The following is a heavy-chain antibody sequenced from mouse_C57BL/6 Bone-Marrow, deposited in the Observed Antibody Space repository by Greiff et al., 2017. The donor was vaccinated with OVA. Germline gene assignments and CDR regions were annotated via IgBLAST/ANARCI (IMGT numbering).Heavy chain of an antibody. V-gene: IGHV5-4*01. CDR3: ARDEGAY. CDR2: ISDGGSYT. CDR1: GFTFSSYA. Sequence: EVKLMESGGGLVKPGGSLKLSCAASGFTFSSYAMSWVRQTPEKRLEWVATISDGGSYTYYPDNVKGRFTISRDNAKNNLYLQMSHLKSEDTAMYYCARDEGAYWGQGTTLTVSS. J-gene: IGHJ2*01.